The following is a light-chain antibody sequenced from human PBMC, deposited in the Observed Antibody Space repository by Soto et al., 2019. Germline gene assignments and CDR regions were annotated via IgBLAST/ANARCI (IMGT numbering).Light chain of an antibody. V-gene: IGKV3-11*01. CDR1: QRVSSGY. CDR2: GAS. Sequence: EMVLTHSPGTLVLSPRERDTLSLSASQRVSSGYLAWYQQKPGQAHRLLTYGASNRATDIPDRFSGRGSGTDFTLTISSLDPEDFAVYYCQQRSNRPLTCGQGTQREIK. CDR3: QQRSNRPLT. J-gene: IGKJ5*01.